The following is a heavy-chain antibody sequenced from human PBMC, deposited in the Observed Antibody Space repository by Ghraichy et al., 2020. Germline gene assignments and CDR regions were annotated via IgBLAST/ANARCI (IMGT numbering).Heavy chain of an antibody. J-gene: IGHJ4*02. D-gene: IGHD3-10*01. Sequence: SETLSPTCTVSGDSISSYYWSWIRQSPGKGLEWIGYIYDSGSTDYNASLKSRVTIVKDTSRNQFSLWLESVTAADTGIYYCARRDTRSGSYNYYYDYWDQGTRVTVSS. CDR3: ARRDTRSGSYNYYYDY. CDR1: GDSISSYY. CDR2: IYDSGST. V-gene: IGHV4-59*08.